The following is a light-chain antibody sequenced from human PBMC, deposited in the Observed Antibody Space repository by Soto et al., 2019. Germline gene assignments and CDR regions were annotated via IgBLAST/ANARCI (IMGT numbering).Light chain of an antibody. CDR1: QRISTY. CDR3: QQGYSSPLT. CDR2: AAS. Sequence: DIQMPQSPSTLSAGVGDRVTITCRASQRISTYLNWYQQKPGKAPTLLISAASSLQSGVPSSFSGGGSVSGFTLTINALQPEDVATSVGQQGYSSPLTFGHGTKVESK. J-gene: IGKJ1*01. V-gene: IGKV1-39*01.